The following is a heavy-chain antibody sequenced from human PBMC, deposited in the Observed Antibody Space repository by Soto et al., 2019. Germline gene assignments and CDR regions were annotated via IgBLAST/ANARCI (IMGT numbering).Heavy chain of an antibody. CDR1: GGTFSSYA. Sequence: QVQLVQSGAEVKKPGSSVKVSCKASGGTFSSYAISWVRQAPGQGLEWMGGIIPIFGTANYAQKFQGRVTIPVDGSTSTAYIELSSLRSEDTAVYYCARVLETGLWLRGGGGNSDYYYGMDVWGQGTTVTVSS. V-gene: IGHV1-69*12. CDR2: IIPIFGTA. D-gene: IGHD5-18*01. CDR3: ARVLETGLWLRGGGGNSDYYYGMDV. J-gene: IGHJ6*02.